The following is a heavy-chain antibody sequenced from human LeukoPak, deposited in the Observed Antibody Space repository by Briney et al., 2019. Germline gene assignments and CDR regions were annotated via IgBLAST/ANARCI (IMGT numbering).Heavy chain of an antibody. CDR3: ASRAVRFLDFDY. CDR2: IKQDGSEK. Sequence: GGSLRLSCAASGFTFGSYWMSWVRQTPGKGLEWVANIKQDGSEKYYVDSVKGRFTISRDNAKNSLYLQMNSLRAEDTAVYYCASRAVRFLDFDYWGQGTLVTVSS. J-gene: IGHJ4*02. V-gene: IGHV3-7*01. D-gene: IGHD3-3*01. CDR1: GFTFGSYW.